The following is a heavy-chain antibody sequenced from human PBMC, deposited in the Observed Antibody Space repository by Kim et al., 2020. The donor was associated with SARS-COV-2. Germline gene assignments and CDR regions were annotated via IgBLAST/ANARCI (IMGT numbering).Heavy chain of an antibody. CDR3: ARSVRYCSGGACSYEDY. J-gene: IGHJ4*02. Sequence: SVKGRLTISRDNAKSSLYPQMNSLRVEDTAVYYCARSVRYCSGGACSYEDYWGQGILVTVSS. V-gene: IGHV3-21*01. D-gene: IGHD2-15*01.